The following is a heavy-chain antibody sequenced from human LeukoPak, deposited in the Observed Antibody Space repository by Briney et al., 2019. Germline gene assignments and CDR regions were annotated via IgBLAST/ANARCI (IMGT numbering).Heavy chain of an antibody. CDR3: AHLRGLLGDS. D-gene: IGHD2-21*01. Sequence: SGPTLLKPTQTLTLTCTFSGYSLNATAVGVGWFRPPPGKALERLALIYSHDERYSPSLQSRLTITKDTSNSQVILTMTNIDPVDTATYYCAHLRGLLGDSWGQGTLVTVSS. CDR2: IYSHDE. J-gene: IGHJ4*02. V-gene: IGHV2-5*01. CDR1: GYSLNATAVG.